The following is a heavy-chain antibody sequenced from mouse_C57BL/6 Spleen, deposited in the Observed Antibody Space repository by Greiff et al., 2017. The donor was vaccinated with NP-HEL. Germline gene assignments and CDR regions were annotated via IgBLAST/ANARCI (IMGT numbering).Heavy chain of an antibody. J-gene: IGHJ3*01. CDR2: ISYDGSN. V-gene: IGHV3-6*01. CDR3: ARSGYSWFAY. D-gene: IGHD2-3*01. CDR1: GYSITSGYY. Sequence: VQLKQSGPGLVKPSQSLSLTCSVTGYSITSGYYWNWIRQFPGNKLEWMGYISYDGSNNYNPSLKNRISITRDTSKNQFFLKLNSVTTEDTATYYCARSGYSWFAYWGQGTLVTVSA.